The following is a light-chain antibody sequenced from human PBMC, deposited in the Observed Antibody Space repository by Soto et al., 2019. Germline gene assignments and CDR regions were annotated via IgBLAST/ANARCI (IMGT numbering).Light chain of an antibody. V-gene: IGKV3-15*01. CDR1: QSVHSR. CDR2: GAS. CDR3: QQYNNWPPRT. J-gene: IGKJ1*01. Sequence: EIVRTQSPAALCVSPGGAATLACRPSQSVHSRLAWYQQKPGQAPRLLIYGASTRASGIPARFRGSGSGTEFTLTISSLQSEDFAVYYCQQYNNWPPRTFGQGTKVDIK.